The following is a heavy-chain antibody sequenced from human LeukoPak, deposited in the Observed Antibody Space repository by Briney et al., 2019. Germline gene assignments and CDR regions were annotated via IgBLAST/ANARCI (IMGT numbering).Heavy chain of an antibody. D-gene: IGHD2-8*01. V-gene: IGHV3-23*01. CDR3: AKYGIVLPPGSHIPHWFDF. CDR2: IVGREGDT. Sequence: PGGSLRHSCAASGFTFTTFGITGVPQAPGKGREWVATIVGREGDTYYTDSENGRFPISRDISNNTVYLQMNSLRGDGTGVYDCAKYGIVLPPGSHIPHWFDFWGQGSLVTVTS. CDR1: GFTFTTFG. J-gene: IGHJ5*01.